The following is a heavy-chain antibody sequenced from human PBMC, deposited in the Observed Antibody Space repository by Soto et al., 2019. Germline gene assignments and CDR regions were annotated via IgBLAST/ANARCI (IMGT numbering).Heavy chain of an antibody. CDR1: GYTFTSYA. CDR2: INAGNGNT. Sequence: QVQLVQSGAEEKKPGASVKVSCKASGYTFTSYAMHWVRQAPGQRLEWMGWINAGNGNTKYSQKFQGRVTITRDTAASTAYMELSILRSEDTAVYYCARASGWYVSDYWGQGTLVTVSS. CDR3: ARASGWYVSDY. V-gene: IGHV1-3*05. J-gene: IGHJ4*02. D-gene: IGHD6-19*01.